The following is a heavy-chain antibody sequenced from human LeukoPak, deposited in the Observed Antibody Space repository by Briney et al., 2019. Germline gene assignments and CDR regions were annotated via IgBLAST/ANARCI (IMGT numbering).Heavy chain of an antibody. CDR1: GGSISSYY. V-gene: IGHV4-59*12. J-gene: IGHJ4*02. CDR3: ARVDGYNYFDY. D-gene: IGHD5-24*01. CDR2: IYNSGST. Sequence: SETLSLTCTVSGGSISSYYWSWIRQPPGKGLEWIGNIYNSGSTNYNPSLKSRATISVDTSKDQFSLKLSSVTAADTAVYYCARVDGYNYFDYWGQGTLVTVSS.